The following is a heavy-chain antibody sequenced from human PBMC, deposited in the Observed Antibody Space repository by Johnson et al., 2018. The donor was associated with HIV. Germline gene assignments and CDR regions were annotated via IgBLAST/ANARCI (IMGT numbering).Heavy chain of an antibody. D-gene: IGHD3-22*01. CDR2: ISYDGSNK. CDR1: GFTFSSYA. V-gene: IGHV3-30-3*01. J-gene: IGHJ3*02. CDR3: ARDYPYDRSPRGAFDI. Sequence: QVQLVESGGGLVQPGGSLRLSCAASGFTFSSYAMHWVRQAPGKGLEWVAVISYDGSNKYYADSVKGRFTISRDNTKNSLYLQMNSLRAEDTAVYYCARDYPYDRSPRGAFDIWGQGTMVTVSS.